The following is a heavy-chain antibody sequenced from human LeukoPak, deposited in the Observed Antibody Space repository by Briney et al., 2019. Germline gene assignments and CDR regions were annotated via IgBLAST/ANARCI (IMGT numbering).Heavy chain of an antibody. CDR2: IKSKIDGGTT. CDR3: TADELWFKRFDY. V-gene: IGHV3-15*01. Sequence: AGGSLRLSCATSGFTVSSNYMSWVRQAPGKGLEWVGRIKSKIDGGTTDYAAPVKGRFTISRDDSKNTLYLQMNSLKTEDTAVYYCTADELWFKRFDYWGQGTLVTVSS. D-gene: IGHD5-18*01. J-gene: IGHJ4*02. CDR1: GFTVSSNY.